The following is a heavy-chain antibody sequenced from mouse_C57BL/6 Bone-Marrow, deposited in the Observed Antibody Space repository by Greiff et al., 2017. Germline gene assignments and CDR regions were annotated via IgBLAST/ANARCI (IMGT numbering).Heavy chain of an antibody. CDR2: FYPRSGYT. CDR3: ARKNYGSSCPFAY. V-gene: IGHV1-81*01. Sequence: QVQLQQSGAELARPGASVRLSCTASGYTLPGDGISWVKQSTEQGLEGIGEFYPRSGYTYSNEKFKGKATLTADKSSSTAYMELRSLTSEDSAVYFGARKNYGSSCPFAYWGQGTLVTVSA. CDR1: GYTLPGDG. D-gene: IGHD1-1*01. J-gene: IGHJ3*01.